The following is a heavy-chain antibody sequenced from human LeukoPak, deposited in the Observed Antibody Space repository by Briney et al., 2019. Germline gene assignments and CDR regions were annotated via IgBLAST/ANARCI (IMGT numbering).Heavy chain of an antibody. Sequence: GGSLRLSCAPSGFSFSSHAMGWVRQAPGKGLEWVSAISGSGDRTFYADSVKGRFTISRDNSKNTLYLQMNSLRAEDTAVYYCARNGGSYNFFDYWGQGTLVTVSS. J-gene: IGHJ4*02. CDR1: GFSFSSHA. D-gene: IGHD1-26*01. V-gene: IGHV3-23*01. CDR3: ARNGGSYNFFDY. CDR2: ISGSGDRT.